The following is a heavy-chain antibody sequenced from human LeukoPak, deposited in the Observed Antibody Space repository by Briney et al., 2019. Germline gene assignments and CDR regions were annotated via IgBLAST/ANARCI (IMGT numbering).Heavy chain of an antibody. V-gene: IGHV4-31*03. CDR2: IYYSGST. CDR1: GGSISSGGYY. D-gene: IGHD7-27*01. CDR3: ARGSSWGSGAGMDV. Sequence: PSETLSLTCTVSGGSISSGGYYWSWIRQHPGKGLEWIGYIYYSGSTYYNPSLKSRVTISVDTSKNQFSLKLSSVTAADTAVYYCARGSSWGSGAGMDVWGQGTTVTVSS. J-gene: IGHJ6*02.